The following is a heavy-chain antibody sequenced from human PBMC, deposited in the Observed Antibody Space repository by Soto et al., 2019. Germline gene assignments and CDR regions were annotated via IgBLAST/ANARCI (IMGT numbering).Heavy chain of an antibody. D-gene: IGHD2-2*01. V-gene: IGHV4-31*03. J-gene: IGHJ4*02. Sequence: PSETLSLTCTVSGGSISSGGYYWSWIRQHPGKGLEWIGYIYYSGSTYYNPSLKSRVTISVDTSKNQFSLKLSSVTAADTAVYYCARAALRGIVVVPAFDYWGQGTLVTVSS. CDR2: IYYSGST. CDR3: ARAALRGIVVVPAFDY. CDR1: GGSISSGGYY.